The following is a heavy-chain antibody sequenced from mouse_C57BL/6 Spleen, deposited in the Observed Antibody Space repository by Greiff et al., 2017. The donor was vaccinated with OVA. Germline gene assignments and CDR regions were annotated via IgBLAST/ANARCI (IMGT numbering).Heavy chain of an antibody. D-gene: IGHD1-1*01. CDR2: INPSTGGT. V-gene: IGHV1-42*01. CDR3: ARRGYYGSREYAMDD. Sequence: VHVKQSGPELVKPGASVKISCKASGYSFTGYYMNWVKQSPEKSLEWIGEINPSTGGTTYNQKFKAKATLTVDKSSSTAYMQLKSLTSEDSAVYYCARRGYYGSREYAMDDWGQGTSVTVSS. CDR1: GYSFTGYY. J-gene: IGHJ4*01.